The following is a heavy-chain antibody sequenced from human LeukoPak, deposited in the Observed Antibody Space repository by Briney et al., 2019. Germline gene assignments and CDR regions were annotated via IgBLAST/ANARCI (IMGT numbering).Heavy chain of an antibody. Sequence: ASVKVSCKTSGYTFTRCAVRWVRQAPGQRLEWMGWIHADSGNTKYSQKLQGRVTIARDTSASTIYMELSSLRFEDTAVYFCTIGLAGDWDAFDIWGLGTMVTVSS. CDR3: TIGLAGDWDAFDI. CDR1: GYTFTRCA. D-gene: IGHD6-19*01. J-gene: IGHJ3*02. CDR2: IHADSGNT. V-gene: IGHV1-3*01.